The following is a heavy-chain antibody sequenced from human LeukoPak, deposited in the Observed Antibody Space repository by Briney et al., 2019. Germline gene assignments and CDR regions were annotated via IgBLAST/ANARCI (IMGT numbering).Heavy chain of an antibody. V-gene: IGHV1-18*01. CDR1: GYTFTSYG. CDR3: ARDPQQLVGATGGGFNF. J-gene: IGHJ4*02. CDR2: ISAYNGNT. Sequence: ASVKVSCKASGYTFTSYGISWVRQAPGQGLEWMGWISAYNGNTNYAQKLQGRVTMTTDTSTSTAYIELRRLRSDDTAVYYCARDPQQLVGATGGGFNFWGQGTLVTVSS. D-gene: IGHD1-26*01.